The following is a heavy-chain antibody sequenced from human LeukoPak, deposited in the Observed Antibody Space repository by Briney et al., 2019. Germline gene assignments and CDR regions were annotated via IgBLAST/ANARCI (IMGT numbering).Heavy chain of an antibody. CDR3: VRPITGYSSGPAFY. J-gene: IGHJ4*02. CDR1: GGSISSSGYY. D-gene: IGHD6-19*01. V-gene: IGHV4-39*07. Sequence: KTSETLSLTCTVSGGSISSSGYYWGWIRQPPGKGLEWIGSIYYSGSTYYNPSLKSRVTISVDTSKNQFSLNLNSVTAADTAIYYCVRPITGYSSGPAFYWGQGTLVTASS. CDR2: IYYSGST.